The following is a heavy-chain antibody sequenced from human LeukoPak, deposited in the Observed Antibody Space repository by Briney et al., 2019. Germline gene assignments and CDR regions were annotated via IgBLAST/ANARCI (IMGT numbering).Heavy chain of an antibody. CDR3: AKDDDWGRYKH. CDR1: GFTLSRYT. V-gene: IGHV3-21*04. CDR2: ISSSSSYI. Sequence: GGSLRLSCAASGFTLSRYTMNWVRQAPGKGLEWVSSISSSSSYIYYADSVKGRFTISRDNAKNSLYLQMNSLRAEDTAVYYCAKDDDWGRYKHWGQGTLVTVSS. J-gene: IGHJ1*01. D-gene: IGHD3-16*01.